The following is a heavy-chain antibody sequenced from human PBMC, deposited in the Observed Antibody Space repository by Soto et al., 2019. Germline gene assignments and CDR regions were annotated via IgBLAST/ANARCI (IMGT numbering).Heavy chain of an antibody. D-gene: IGHD5-12*01. CDR2: INPSGGST. V-gene: IGHV1-46*01. CDR1: GYTFTSYY. J-gene: IGHJ5*02. Sequence: GASVKVSCKASGYTFTSYYMHWVRQAPGQGLEWMGIINPSGGSTSYAQKFQGRVTMTRDTSTSTVYMELSSLRSEDTAVYYCARDREWLRLNNWFDPWGQGTLVTVSS. CDR3: ARDREWLRLNNWFDP.